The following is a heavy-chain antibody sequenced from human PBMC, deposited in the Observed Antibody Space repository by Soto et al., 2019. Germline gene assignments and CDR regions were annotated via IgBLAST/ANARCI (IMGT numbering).Heavy chain of an antibody. Sequence: ESLKISCKGSGYSFTSYWIGWVRQMPGKGLELMGIIYPGDSDTRYSPSFQGQVTISADKSISTAYLQWSSLKASDTAMYYCARQLDSSGYYWVIWGQGTMVTVSS. CDR2: IYPGDSDT. D-gene: IGHD3-22*01. CDR1: GYSFTSYW. V-gene: IGHV5-51*01. J-gene: IGHJ3*02. CDR3: ARQLDSSGYYWVI.